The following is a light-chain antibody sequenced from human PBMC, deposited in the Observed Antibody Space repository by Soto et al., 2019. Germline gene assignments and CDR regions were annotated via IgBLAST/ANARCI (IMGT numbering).Light chain of an antibody. CDR1: HSLRHSNGYNY. Sequence: IVMTQFPLSLPVTPGEPASISCMSSHSLRHSNGYNYFDWYLQKPGQSPQILIYLASNRASGVPDRFSGSGSGTDFTLKISRVEAEDVAVYYCMQALQTPWKFGQGTKVDLK. CDR2: LAS. CDR3: MQALQTPWK. V-gene: IGKV2-28*01. J-gene: IGKJ1*01.